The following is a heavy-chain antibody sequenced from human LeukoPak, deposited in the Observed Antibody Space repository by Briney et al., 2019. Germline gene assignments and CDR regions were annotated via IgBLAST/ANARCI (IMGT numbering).Heavy chain of an antibody. CDR2: IYHSGST. CDR3: ARGTNYYYDSSGSVLDAFDI. D-gene: IGHD3-22*01. Sequence: PSQTLSLTCTVSGGSISSGGYYWSWIRQPLGTGLEWIGYIYHSGSTYYNPSLKSRVTISVDRSKNQFSLKLSSVTAADTAVYYCARGTNYYYDSSGSVLDAFDIWDQGTMVTVSS. J-gene: IGHJ3*02. V-gene: IGHV4-30-2*01. CDR1: GGSISSGGYY.